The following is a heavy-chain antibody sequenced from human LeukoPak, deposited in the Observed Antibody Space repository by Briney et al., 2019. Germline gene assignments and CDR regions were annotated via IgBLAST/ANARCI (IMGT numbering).Heavy chain of an antibody. V-gene: IGHV1-69*13. CDR2: IIPIFGTA. CDR1: GYTFTSYG. CDR3: ATERRHVEMATIKSADAFDI. J-gene: IGHJ3*02. Sequence: SVKVSCKASGYTFTSYGISWVRQAPGQGLEWMGGIIPIFGTANYAQEFQGRVTITADESTSTAYMELSSLRSEDTAVYYCATERRHVEMATIKSADAFDIWGQGTMVTVSS. D-gene: IGHD5-24*01.